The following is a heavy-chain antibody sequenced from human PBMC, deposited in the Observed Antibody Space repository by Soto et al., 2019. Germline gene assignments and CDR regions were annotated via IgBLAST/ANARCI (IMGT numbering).Heavy chain of an antibody. CDR1: GCSISSSSYY. CDR3: ARQTVAGSVGSGSYRFGYYYMDV. Sequence: QLQLQELGPGLVKPSETLSLTCTVSGCSISSSSYYCGWIRQPPGQGLEGIGSIYYSGSTYYNPSLTRRVTTSVDTSNTQSSLTLSSLTAADTPVYYCARQTVAGSVGSGSYRFGYYYMDVWGKGTTVTVSS. J-gene: IGHJ6*03. V-gene: IGHV4-39*01. D-gene: IGHD3-10*01. CDR2: IYYSGST.